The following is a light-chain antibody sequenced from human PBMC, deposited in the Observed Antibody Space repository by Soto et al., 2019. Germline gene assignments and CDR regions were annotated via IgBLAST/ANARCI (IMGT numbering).Light chain of an antibody. CDR1: QSVSSSY. J-gene: IGKJ4*01. CDR2: GAS. Sequence: EIVLTQSAGTLSLSPGERATLSCRASQSVSSSYLAWYQQKPGQAPRLLIYGASSRATGIPDRFSGSGSGTDFILTISRLEPEDFAVYYCQQYATFGGGTKVEIK. V-gene: IGKV3-20*01. CDR3: QQYAT.